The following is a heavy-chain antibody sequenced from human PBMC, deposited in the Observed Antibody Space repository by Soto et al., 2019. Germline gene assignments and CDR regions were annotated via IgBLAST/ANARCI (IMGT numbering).Heavy chain of an antibody. CDR3: ARHADSSGWPQTFFDY. CDR1: GGSISSSIYY. CDR2: IYYNRNT. D-gene: IGHD6-19*01. V-gene: IGHV4-61*05. Sequence: SEILSLTCTVSGGSISSSIYYWGWIRQPPGKGLEWIGYIYYNRNTNYNPSLKSRVTISVDTSKNQFSLKLSSVTAADTAVYYCARHADSSGWPQTFFDYWGQGTLVTVSS. J-gene: IGHJ4*02.